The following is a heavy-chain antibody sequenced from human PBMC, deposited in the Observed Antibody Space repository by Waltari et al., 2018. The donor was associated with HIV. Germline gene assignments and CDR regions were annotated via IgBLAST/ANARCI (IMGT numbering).Heavy chain of an antibody. CDR3: SRGLHCTATSCLLYHGMDV. CDR1: GYTFSTYE. D-gene: IGHD2-2*01. Sequence: QVQLVQSGAEVKKHGASVKVSCKASGYTFSTYEINWVRPATGQGLEWMGWMNPNSGNTGYAQKFQGRVNMTRNSSIRTAYMELSSLRSDDTAVYYCSRGLHCTATSCLLYHGMDVWGQGTAVSVSS. J-gene: IGHJ6*02. CDR2: MNPNSGNT. V-gene: IGHV1-8*01.